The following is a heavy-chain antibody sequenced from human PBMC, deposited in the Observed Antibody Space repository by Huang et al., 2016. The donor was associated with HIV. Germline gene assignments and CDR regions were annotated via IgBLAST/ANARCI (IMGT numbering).Heavy chain of an antibody. CDR2: NSSDKGKA. J-gene: IGHJ3*01. D-gene: IGHD3-3*01. CDR3: TKKNVDDFWSESYTGGAFHV. Sequence: QEHLEQSGAEVQKPGASVKVSCKASGYSFSGFGMSWVRQATGQGLEWMGWNSSDKGKANYAQKRQGRITMTTDTSTSTAYMELRSLRSDDTAVYYCTKKNVDDFWSESYTGGAFHVWGQGTMVTVSS. CDR1: GYSFSGFG. V-gene: IGHV1-18*01.